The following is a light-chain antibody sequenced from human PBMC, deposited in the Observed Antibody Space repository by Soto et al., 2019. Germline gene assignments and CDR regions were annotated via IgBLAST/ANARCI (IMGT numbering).Light chain of an antibody. J-gene: IGLJ1*01. CDR1: SNDVGAYDS. CDR2: RGT. V-gene: IGLV2-23*01. Sequence: QSALSQPASVSESPGHSITISCTGTSNDVGAYDSVSWYQQHPHKAPQVIIYRGTQRPSGASNRFSASTSGNAASLTISGLQADDEADYFCCSSAPESTYVCGTGTKVTVL. CDR3: CSSAPESTYV.